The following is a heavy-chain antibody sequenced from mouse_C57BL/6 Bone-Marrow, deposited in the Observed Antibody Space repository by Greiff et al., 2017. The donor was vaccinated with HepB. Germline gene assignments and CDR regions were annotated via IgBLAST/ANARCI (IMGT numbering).Heavy chain of an antibody. CDR3: AITGYYGSSYWYFDV. J-gene: IGHJ1*03. Sequence: KESCKASGYTFTSYWMHWVKQRPGQGLEWIGRIHPSDSDTNYNQKFKGKATLTVDKSSSTAYMQLSSLTSEDSAVYYCAITGYYGSSYWYFDVWGTGTTVTVSS. CDR2: IHPSDSDT. D-gene: IGHD1-1*01. V-gene: IGHV1-74*01. CDR1: GYTFTSYW.